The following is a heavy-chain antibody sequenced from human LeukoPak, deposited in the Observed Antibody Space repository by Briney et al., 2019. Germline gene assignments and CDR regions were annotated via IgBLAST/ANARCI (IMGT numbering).Heavy chain of an antibody. V-gene: IGHV3-7*01. D-gene: IGHD2-21*01. CDR1: GFTFSSYW. CDR2: IKLDGSEK. J-gene: IGHJ5*02. CDR3: ARATASNWFDP. Sequence: PGGSLRLSCAASGFTFSSYWMSWVRQAPGKGLEWVANIKLDGSEKYYVDSVKGRFSVSRDNAKNSLYLQMNSLRTEDTAVYYCARATASNWFDPWGQGTLVTVSS.